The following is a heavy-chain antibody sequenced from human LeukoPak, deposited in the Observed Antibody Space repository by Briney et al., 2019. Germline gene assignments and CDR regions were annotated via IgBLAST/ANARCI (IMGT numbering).Heavy chain of an antibody. V-gene: IGHV3-30-3*01. CDR3: ARDPNGDYIGAFEI. CDR2: ISYDGSNK. CDR1: GFTFSSYA. Sequence: PGGSLRLSCVASGFTFSSYAMHWVRQAPGKGLEWVAAISYDGSNKYYSDSVKGRFTISRDNSKNTLYLQMNSLRAEDTAVYYCARDPNGDYIGAFEIWGQGTMVTVSS. J-gene: IGHJ3*02. D-gene: IGHD4-17*01.